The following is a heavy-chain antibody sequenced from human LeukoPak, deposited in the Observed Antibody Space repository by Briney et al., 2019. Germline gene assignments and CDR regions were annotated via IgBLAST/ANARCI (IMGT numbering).Heavy chain of an antibody. CDR2: IRYDGSNK. CDR1: GFTFSNYG. Sequence: PGGSLRLSCVASGFTFSNYGIHWVRRAPGKGLEWVAFIRYDGSNKYYADSVRGRFTISRDNSKNTLYLQMNSLRAEDTAVYYCAKEYSSGWHDAFDIWGQGTMVTVSS. CDR3: AKEYSSGWHDAFDI. D-gene: IGHD6-19*01. V-gene: IGHV3-30*02. J-gene: IGHJ3*02.